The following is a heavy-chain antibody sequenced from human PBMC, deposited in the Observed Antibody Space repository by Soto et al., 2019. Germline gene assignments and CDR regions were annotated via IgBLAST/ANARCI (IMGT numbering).Heavy chain of an antibody. Sequence: QVQLVQSGAEVKKPGASVRVSCKASGYTFTIYGISWVRQAPGQGLEWMGWVGPYNGNTDHAQNFQGRVTMTTDTSTNTAYMELGSLRSDDTALYYCARCYCSLGSCYTCWHFDLWGRGTLVTVSS. D-gene: IGHD2-15*01. V-gene: IGHV1-18*04. CDR1: GYTFTIYG. CDR3: ARCYCSLGSCYTCWHFDL. CDR2: VGPYNGNT. J-gene: IGHJ2*01.